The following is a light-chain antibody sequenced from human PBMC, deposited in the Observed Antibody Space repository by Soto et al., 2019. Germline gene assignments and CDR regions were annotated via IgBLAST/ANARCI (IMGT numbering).Light chain of an antibody. CDR2: GAS. V-gene: IGKV3-15*01. Sequence: EILMTQSPATLSVSPGERATLSCRASQSVSSYLAWYQQKPGQAPRLLIYGASTRATGIPARFSGSGSGTEFTLTISSLQSEDFAVYYCQQYNNWPRTFGQGTRLEIK. CDR1: QSVSSY. J-gene: IGKJ5*01. CDR3: QQYNNWPRT.